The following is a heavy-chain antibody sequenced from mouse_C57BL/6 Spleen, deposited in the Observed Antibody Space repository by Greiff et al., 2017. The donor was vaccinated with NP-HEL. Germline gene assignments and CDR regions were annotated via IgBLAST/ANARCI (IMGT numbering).Heavy chain of an antibody. V-gene: IGHV5-16*01. J-gene: IGHJ4*01. CDR3: ARGSRSTTVVATDAIDY. D-gene: IGHD1-1*01. CDR1: GFTFSDYY. Sequence: EVKLVESEGGLVQPGSSMKLSCTASGFTFSDYYMAWVRQVPEKGLEWVANINDDGSSTYYLDALKSRFIISRDNAKNMLYLQMSSLKSEDTATYYCARGSRSTTVVATDAIDYWGQVTSVTVSS. CDR2: INDDGSST.